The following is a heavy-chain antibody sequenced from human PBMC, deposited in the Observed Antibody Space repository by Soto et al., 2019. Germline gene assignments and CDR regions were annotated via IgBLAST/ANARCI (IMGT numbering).Heavy chain of an antibody. CDR1: GGTFSSYA. D-gene: IGHD2-2*01. CDR2: IIPISDTT. J-gene: IGHJ6*02. V-gene: IGHV1-69*01. CDR3: ARSQGSSTSLEIYYYYYYGMDV. Sequence: QVQLVQSGAEVKKPGSSVKVSCKASGGTFSSYAISWVRQAPGQGLEWMGGIIPISDTTNYAQKFQGRVTITADESTSTAYRELSSLRSEDTAVYYCARSQGSSTSLEIYYYYYYGMDVWGQGTTVRLL.